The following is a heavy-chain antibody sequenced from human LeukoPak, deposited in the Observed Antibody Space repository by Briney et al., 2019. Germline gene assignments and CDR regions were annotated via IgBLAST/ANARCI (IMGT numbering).Heavy chain of an antibody. D-gene: IGHD4-17*01. V-gene: IGHV1-18*01. Sequence: ASVKVSCKASGYTFTSYGISWVRQASGQGLEWMGWISAYNGNTNYAQKLQGRVTMTTDTSTSTAYMELRSLRSDDTAVYYCARDDYDDHGPDAFDIWGQGTMVTVSS. CDR2: ISAYNGNT. CDR1: GYTFTSYG. CDR3: ARDDYDDHGPDAFDI. J-gene: IGHJ3*02.